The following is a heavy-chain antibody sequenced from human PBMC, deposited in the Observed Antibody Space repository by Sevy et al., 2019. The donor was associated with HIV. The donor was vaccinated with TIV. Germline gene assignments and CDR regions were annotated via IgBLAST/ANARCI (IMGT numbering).Heavy chain of an antibody. V-gene: IGHV1-8*01. Sequence: ASVKVSCKASGYTFTSYDINWVRQATGQGLEWMGWMNPNSGNTGYAQKFQGRVTMTRNTSISTAYMELSSLRSEDTAGYYCASWPGDGFWSGYYDYYYGMDVWGQGTTVTVSS. D-gene: IGHD3-3*01. J-gene: IGHJ6*02. CDR1: GYTFTSYD. CDR2: MNPNSGNT. CDR3: ASWPGDGFWSGYYDYYYGMDV.